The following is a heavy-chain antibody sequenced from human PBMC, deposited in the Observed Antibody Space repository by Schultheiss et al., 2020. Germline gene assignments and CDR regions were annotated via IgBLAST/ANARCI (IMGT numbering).Heavy chain of an antibody. J-gene: IGHJ5*02. V-gene: IGHV3-11*01. CDR3: AKDVYRMVRELGWFDP. D-gene: IGHD3-10*01. Sequence: GGSLRLSCAASGFTFSDYYMSWIRQAPGKGLEWVSYISRSGSTIFYADSVKGRFTISRDNAKNSLYLQMNSLRAEDTALYYCAKDVYRMVRELGWFDPWGQGTLVTVSS. CDR2: ISRSGSTI. CDR1: GFTFSDYY.